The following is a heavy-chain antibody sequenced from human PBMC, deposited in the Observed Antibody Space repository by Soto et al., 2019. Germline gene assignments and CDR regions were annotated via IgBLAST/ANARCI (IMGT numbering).Heavy chain of an antibody. CDR1: GFPLINYP. D-gene: IGHD7-27*01. V-gene: IGHV3-23*01. Sequence: EVQVLESGEGLVQPGGSLRLSCAGPGFPLINYPITWVGRAPGRGLEWVSSISGGGDAAFFPDSVRGRFTISRDNSKNTVTLQMNSLGVDDTAVYYCARKILGSTTRPNYWYFDLWGRGTLVTVSS. CDR2: ISGGGDAA. CDR3: ARKILGSTTRPNYWYFDL. J-gene: IGHJ2*01.